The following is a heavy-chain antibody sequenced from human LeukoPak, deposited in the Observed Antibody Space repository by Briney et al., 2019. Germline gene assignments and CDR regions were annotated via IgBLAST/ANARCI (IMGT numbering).Heavy chain of an antibody. Sequence: GGSLRLSCAASGFTFSSYAMSWVRQAPGKGLEWVSPISAGGGGTYYPDSVKGRFTISRGNSKNTLYLQMNSLRAEDTAVYYCARDNSVEDTAWWFDPWGQGTLVTVSS. CDR2: ISAGGGGT. CDR3: ARDNSVEDTAWWFDP. CDR1: GFTFSSYA. D-gene: IGHD4-23*01. J-gene: IGHJ5*02. V-gene: IGHV3-23*01.